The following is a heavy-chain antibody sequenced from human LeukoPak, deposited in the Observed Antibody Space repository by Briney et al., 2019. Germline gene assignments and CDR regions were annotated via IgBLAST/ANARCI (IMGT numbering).Heavy chain of an antibody. D-gene: IGHD5-18*01. CDR3: ARDRSGGYSYGYSTPDY. CDR2: ISSSSSYI. Sequence: GASLRLSCAASGFTFSSYSMNWVRQAPGKGLEWVSSISSSSSYIYYADSVKGRFTISRDNAKNSLYLQMNSLRAEDTAVYYCARDRSGGYSYGYSTPDYWGQGTLVTVSS. V-gene: IGHV3-21*01. J-gene: IGHJ4*02. CDR1: GFTFSSYS.